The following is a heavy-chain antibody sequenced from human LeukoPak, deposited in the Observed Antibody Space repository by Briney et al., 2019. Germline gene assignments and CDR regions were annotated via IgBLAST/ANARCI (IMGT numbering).Heavy chain of an antibody. CDR2: VHPRSGDT. Sequence: ASVKVSCKASGYSFTAFYIHWVRQAPGQGLEWMGWVHPRSGDTRYAQKFQGRVTMARDTSISTVYMDLSSLGSDDTAVYYCARDGEYGTGSYYRGSFDYWGQGILVTVSS. D-gene: IGHD3-10*01. CDR3: ARDGEYGTGSYYRGSFDY. J-gene: IGHJ4*02. CDR1: GYSFTAFY. V-gene: IGHV1-2*02.